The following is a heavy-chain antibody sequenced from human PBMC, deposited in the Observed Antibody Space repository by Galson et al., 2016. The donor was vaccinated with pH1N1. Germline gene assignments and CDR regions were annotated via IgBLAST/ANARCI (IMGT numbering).Heavy chain of an antibody. Sequence: SLRLSCAASGFLFSSFGMNWVRQAPGKGLEWIAYISSSRSVIKYADSVRGRFTVSRDRVTNSLDLQMNSLRVDDTAVYYCARDTTVTTGPRWFASWGQGTLVSVSS. CDR2: ISSSRSVI. CDR3: ARDTTVTTGPRWFAS. CDR1: GFLFSSFG. J-gene: IGHJ5*01. V-gene: IGHV3-48*01. D-gene: IGHD4-17*01.